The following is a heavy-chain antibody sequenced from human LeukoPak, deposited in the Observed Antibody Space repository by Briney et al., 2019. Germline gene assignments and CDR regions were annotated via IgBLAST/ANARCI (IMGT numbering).Heavy chain of an antibody. CDR1: GGSISSYY. V-gene: IGHV4-59*01. J-gene: IGHJ4*02. CDR2: IYYSGST. Sequence: SETLSLTCTVSGGSISSYYWSWIRQPPGKGLEWIGYIYYSGSTNYNPSPKSRVTISVDTSKNQFSLKLSSVTAADTAVYYCARARYSGYDHYFDDWGQGTLVTVSS. D-gene: IGHD5-12*01. CDR3: ARARYSGYDHYFDD.